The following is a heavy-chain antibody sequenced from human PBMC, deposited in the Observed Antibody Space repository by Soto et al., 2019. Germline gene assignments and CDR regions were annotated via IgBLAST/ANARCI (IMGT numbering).Heavy chain of an antibody. J-gene: IGHJ4*02. CDR2: IIPILGIA. CDR1: GGTFSSYT. D-gene: IGHD4-17*01. V-gene: IGHV1-69*02. Sequence: SVKVSCKASGGTFSSYTISWVRQAPGQGFEWMGRIIPILGIANYAQKFQGRVTITADKSTSTAYMELSSLRSEDTAVYYCARGLHYGDYQQEYYFDYWGQGTLVTVSS. CDR3: ARGLHYGDYQQEYYFDY.